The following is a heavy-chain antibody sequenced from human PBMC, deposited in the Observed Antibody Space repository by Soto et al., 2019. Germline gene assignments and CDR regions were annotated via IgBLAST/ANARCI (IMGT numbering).Heavy chain of an antibody. Sequence: SETLSLTCAVSGGSISSSNCWSWVRQPPGKGLEWIGEIYHSGSTNYNPSLKSRVTTSVDKSKNQFSLKLSSVTAADTAVYYCATSAVIGPSYGGTTSWGQGTLVTVSS. CDR1: GGSISSSNC. CDR2: IYHSGST. J-gene: IGHJ4*02. CDR3: ATSAVIGPSYGGTTS. D-gene: IGHD2-15*01. V-gene: IGHV4-4*02.